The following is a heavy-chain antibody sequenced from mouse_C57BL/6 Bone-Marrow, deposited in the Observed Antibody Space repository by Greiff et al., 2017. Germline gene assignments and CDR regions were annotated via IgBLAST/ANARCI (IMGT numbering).Heavy chain of an antibody. Sequence: QVQLQQSGAELARPGASVKLSCKASGYTFTSYGISWVKQRTGQCLEWIGEIYPRSGNTYYNEKFKGKATLTADKSSSTAYMELRSLTSEDSAVYFCAYDYDGPFAYWGQGTLVTVSA. V-gene: IGHV1-81*01. CDR1: GYTFTSYG. D-gene: IGHD2-4*01. J-gene: IGHJ3*01. CDR2: IYPRSGNT. CDR3: AYDYDGPFAY.